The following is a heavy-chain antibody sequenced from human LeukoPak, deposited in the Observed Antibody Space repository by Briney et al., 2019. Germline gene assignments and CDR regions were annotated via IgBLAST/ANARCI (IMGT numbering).Heavy chain of an antibody. V-gene: IGHV3-48*02. CDR1: GFIFSSYS. D-gene: IGHD4-17*01. CDR2: ISSSSSTI. CDR3: ARDFGDYTLGYYGMDV. J-gene: IGHJ6*02. Sequence: SGGSLRLSCAASGFIFSSYSMNWVRQAPGKGLEWVSYISSSSSTIYYADSVKGRFTISRDNAKNSLYLQMNSLRDEDTAVYYCARDFGDYTLGYYGMDVWGQGTTVTVSS.